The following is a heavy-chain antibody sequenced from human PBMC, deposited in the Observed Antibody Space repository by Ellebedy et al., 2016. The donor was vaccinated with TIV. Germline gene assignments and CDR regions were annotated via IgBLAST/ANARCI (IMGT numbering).Heavy chain of an antibody. CDR3: ATLLGRRYYFDY. CDR1: GGSVSSITYY. J-gene: IGHJ4*02. D-gene: IGHD3-16*01. V-gene: IGHV4-39*01. Sequence: SQTLSLTCAVSGGSVSSITYYWGWIRQPPGKGLEWIGTIYYSGTTYYSPSLKSRVTISLDTSKNQFSLKLSSVAAADTARYYCATLLGRRYYFDYWGQGSLVTVSS. CDR2: IYYSGTT.